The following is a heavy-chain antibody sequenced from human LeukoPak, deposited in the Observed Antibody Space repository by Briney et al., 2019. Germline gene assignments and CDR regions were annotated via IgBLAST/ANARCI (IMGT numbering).Heavy chain of an antibody. J-gene: IGHJ4*02. CDR2: IYTSGST. Sequence: SETLSLTCTVSGGSISNNYWSWIRQSAGKGLEWIGRIYTSGSTNYNPSLKSRVTMSVDTSKNQFSLKLSSVTAADTAVYYCARDAAYYYGSVGDYFDYWGQGTLVTVSS. V-gene: IGHV4-4*07. CDR3: ARDAAYYYGSVGDYFDY. D-gene: IGHD3-10*01. CDR1: GGSISNNY.